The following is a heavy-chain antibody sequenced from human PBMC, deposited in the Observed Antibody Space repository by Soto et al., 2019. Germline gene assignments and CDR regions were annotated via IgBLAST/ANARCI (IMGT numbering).Heavy chain of an antibody. Sequence: GGSLRLSCAASGFTFSSYGMHWVRQAPGKGLEWVAVISYDGSNKYYADSVKGRFTISRDNSKNTLYLQMNSLRAEDTAVYYCAKDSSSPVGYCSSTSCYFDYWGQGTLVTVSS. V-gene: IGHV3-30*18. D-gene: IGHD2-2*03. CDR3: AKDSSSPVGYCSSTSCYFDY. CDR2: ISYDGSNK. J-gene: IGHJ4*02. CDR1: GFTFSSYG.